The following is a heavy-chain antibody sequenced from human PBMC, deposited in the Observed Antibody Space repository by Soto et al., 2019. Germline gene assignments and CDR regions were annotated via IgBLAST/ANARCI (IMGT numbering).Heavy chain of an antibody. CDR1: GFTFSSYA. CDR2: ISSNGGST. Sequence: PGGSLRLSCSASGFTFSSYAMHWVRQAPGKGLEYVSAISSNGGSTYYADSVKGRFTISRDNSKNTLYLQMSSLRAEDTAVYYCARDVEWLSNYYYYGMDVWGQGTTVTVSS. D-gene: IGHD3-3*01. V-gene: IGHV3-64D*08. J-gene: IGHJ6*02. CDR3: ARDVEWLSNYYYYGMDV.